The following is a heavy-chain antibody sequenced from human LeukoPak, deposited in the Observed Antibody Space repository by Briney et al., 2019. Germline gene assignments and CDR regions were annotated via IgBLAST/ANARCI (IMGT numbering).Heavy chain of an antibody. V-gene: IGHV4-59*12. J-gene: IGHJ4*02. CDR1: GGSISSYY. Sequence: SETLSLTCSVSGGSISSYYWSWIRQPPGKGLEWIGYIYYSGSTSYNPSLKSRVTISVDTSKNQFSLKLSSVTAADTAVYYCARNPGYYYDSSGYYRYYFDYWGQGTLVTVSS. CDR2: IYYSGST. CDR3: ARNPGYYYDSSGYYRYYFDY. D-gene: IGHD3-22*01.